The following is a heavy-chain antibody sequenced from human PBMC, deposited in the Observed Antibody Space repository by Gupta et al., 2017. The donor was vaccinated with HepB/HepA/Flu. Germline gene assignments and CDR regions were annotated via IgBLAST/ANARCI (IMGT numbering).Heavy chain of an antibody. J-gene: IGHJ4*02. Sequence: QVQLVQSWAEVTKPGDSVKDSCKASGFTFTDYPMHWVRQAPGQGLEWMGWINPNSGVTKYEQKFQGRVTMTRDTSIGTVYMDLSSLRSDDTAVYYCAIRVAGTYYFDYWGQGTLVTVSS. CDR2: INPNSGVT. V-gene: IGHV1-2*02. D-gene: IGHD6-19*01. CDR3: AIRVAGTYYFDY. CDR1: GFTFTDYP.